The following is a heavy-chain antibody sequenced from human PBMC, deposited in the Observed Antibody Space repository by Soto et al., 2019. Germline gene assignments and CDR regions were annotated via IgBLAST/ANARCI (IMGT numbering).Heavy chain of an antibody. D-gene: IGHD2-2*01. J-gene: IGHJ5*02. CDR1: GGSISSYY. CDR2: IYYSGST. Sequence: SETLSLTCTVSGGSISSYYWSWIRQPPGKGLEWIGYIYYSGSTNYNPSLKSRVTISVDTSKNQFSLKLSSVTAADTAVYYCARGGGYCSSTRCPKFNIWFDPWGQGTLVTVSS. V-gene: IGHV4-59*01. CDR3: ARGGGYCSSTRCPKFNIWFDP.